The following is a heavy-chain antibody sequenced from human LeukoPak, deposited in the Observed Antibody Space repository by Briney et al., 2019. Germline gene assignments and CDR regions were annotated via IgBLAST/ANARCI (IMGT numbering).Heavy chain of an antibody. J-gene: IGHJ4*02. Sequence: PSETLPLTCTVSGGSISSSSYYWGWIRQPPGKGLAWIGSIYYSGSTYYNPSLKSRVTISVDTSKNQFSLKLSSVTAADTAVYYCARRVYGDHYFDYWGQGTLVTVSS. D-gene: IGHD4-17*01. CDR3: ARRVYGDHYFDY. CDR2: IYYSGST. CDR1: GGSISSSSYY. V-gene: IGHV4-39*01.